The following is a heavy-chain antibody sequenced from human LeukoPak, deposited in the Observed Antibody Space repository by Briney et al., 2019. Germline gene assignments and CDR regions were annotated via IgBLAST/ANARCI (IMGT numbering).Heavy chain of an antibody. CDR3: ARKAAVFHGLDV. J-gene: IGHJ6*02. CDR1: GFIFGSYA. CDR2: ISSNGGST. Sequence: GGSLRLSCAASGFIFGSYAMHWVRQAPGKGLECVSAISSNGGSTYYANSVKGRFAISRDNSKNTLFLQMGGLRAEDMAVYYCARKAAVFHGLDVWGQGTTVTVSS. V-gene: IGHV3-64*01. D-gene: IGHD6-13*01.